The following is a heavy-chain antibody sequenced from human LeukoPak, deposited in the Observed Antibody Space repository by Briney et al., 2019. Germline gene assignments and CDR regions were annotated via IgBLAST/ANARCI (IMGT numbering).Heavy chain of an antibody. J-gene: IGHJ4*02. V-gene: IGHV3-23*01. CDR2: ISGSGGST. Sequence: GGSLRLSCAASGFTFSSYAMSWVRQAPGKGLEWVSAISGSGGSTYYADSVKGRFTISRDNSKNTLYLQMNSLRAEDTAVYYCAKDLLLWFGELPQYFDYWGQGTLVTVSS. CDR1: GFTFSSYA. CDR3: AKDLLLWFGELPQYFDY. D-gene: IGHD3-10*01.